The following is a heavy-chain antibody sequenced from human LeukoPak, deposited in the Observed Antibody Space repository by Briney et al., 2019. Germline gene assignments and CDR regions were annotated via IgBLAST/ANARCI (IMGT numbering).Heavy chain of an antibody. V-gene: IGHV3-73*01. CDR1: GFTFSGSA. J-gene: IGHJ4*02. CDR3: TRQAGSGWLGVDY. Sequence: GGSLRLSCAASGFTFSGSAMHWVRQASGKGLEWVGRIRSKANSYATAYAASVKGRFTISRDDSKDTAYLQMNSLKTEDTAVYYCTRQAGSGWLGVDYWGQGTLVTVSS. CDR2: IRSKANSYAT. D-gene: IGHD6-19*01.